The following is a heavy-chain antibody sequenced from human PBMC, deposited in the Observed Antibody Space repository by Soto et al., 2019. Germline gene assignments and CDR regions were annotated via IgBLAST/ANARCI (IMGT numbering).Heavy chain of an antibody. D-gene: IGHD3-3*01. CDR3: ARDPRPPSGWLGFWEYGMDV. Sequence: QVHQVQSGAEVKKPGASVKVSCKASGYTFTGNYIHWVRQAPGQGLEWMGWVNPDNGDTASAQKFQGRVTMTSDTSVTTAYMELSRLTSDDTAVYYCARDPRPPSGWLGFWEYGMDVWGQGTTVTVSS. V-gene: IGHV1-2*02. CDR2: VNPDNGDT. J-gene: IGHJ6*02. CDR1: GYTFTGNY.